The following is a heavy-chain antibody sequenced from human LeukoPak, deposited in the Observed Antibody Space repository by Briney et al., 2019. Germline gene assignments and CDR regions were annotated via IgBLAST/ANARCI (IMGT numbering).Heavy chain of an antibody. J-gene: IGHJ5*02. D-gene: IGHD3-10*01. Sequence: SGGSLRLSCAASGFTFSDYAMSWVRQAPGKGLEWVSSIGGTGDDTFYADSVKGRFTISRDNSKNTLYLHLSSLRAEDTAVYYCAKDGVSYNRRWDWFDPWGQGTLLTVSS. CDR2: IGGTGDDT. V-gene: IGHV3-23*01. CDR1: GFTFSDYA. CDR3: AKDGVSYNRRWDWFDP.